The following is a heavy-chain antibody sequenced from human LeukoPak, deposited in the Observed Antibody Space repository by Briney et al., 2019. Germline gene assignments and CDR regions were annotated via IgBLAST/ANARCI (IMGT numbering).Heavy chain of an antibody. V-gene: IGHV1-69*13. CDR2: IIPIFGTA. J-gene: IGHJ4*02. D-gene: IGHD3-16*01. Sequence: SVKVSCKAFGGTFSSYAISWVRQAPGQGLEWMGGIIPIFGTANYAQKFQGRVTITADESTSTAYMELSSLRSEDTAVYYCARGATPGGVPFDYWGQGTLVTVSS. CDR3: ARGATPGGVPFDY. CDR1: GGTFSSYA.